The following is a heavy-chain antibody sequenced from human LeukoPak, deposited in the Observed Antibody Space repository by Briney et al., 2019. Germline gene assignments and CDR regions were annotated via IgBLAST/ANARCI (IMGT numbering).Heavy chain of an antibody. CDR3: ARAPQSSWLRFDY. V-gene: IGHV4-59*01. D-gene: IGHD6-13*01. CDR1: GGSISSYY. Sequence: SETLSLTCTVSGGSISSYYWSWIRQPPGKGLEWIGYIYYSGSTNYNPSLKSRVTISVDTSKNQSSLKLSSVTAADTAVYYCARAPQSSWLRFDYWGQGTLVTVSS. J-gene: IGHJ4*02. CDR2: IYYSGST.